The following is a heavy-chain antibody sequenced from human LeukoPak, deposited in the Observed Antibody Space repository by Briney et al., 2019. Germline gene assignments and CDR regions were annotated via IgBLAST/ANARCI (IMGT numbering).Heavy chain of an antibody. CDR3: ARVRRDYEYDFDY. Sequence: ASETLSLTCTVSGGSISSYYWSWIRQPPGKGLEWIGYIYYSGSTNYNPSLKSRVTISVDTSKNQFSLKLSSVTAADTAVYYCARVRRDYEYDFDYWGQGTLVTVSS. V-gene: IGHV4-59*01. D-gene: IGHD3-16*01. J-gene: IGHJ4*02. CDR2: IYYSGST. CDR1: GGSISSYY.